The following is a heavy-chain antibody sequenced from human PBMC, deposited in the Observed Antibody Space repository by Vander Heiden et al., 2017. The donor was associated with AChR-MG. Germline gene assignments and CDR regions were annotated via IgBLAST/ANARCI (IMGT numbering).Heavy chain of an antibody. D-gene: IGHD2-2*01. J-gene: IGHJ2*01. CDR3: ARVGCSSTSGHGDDWYFDL. CDR1: GGTFSRYA. Sequence: QVQLVQSGAEVKKPGSSVKVSCKASGGTFSRYAISWVRQAPGQGLEWMGGIIPIFGTANYAQKFQGRVTITADESTSTAYMELSSLRSEDTAVYYCARVGCSSTSGHGDDWYFDLWGRGTLVTVSS. V-gene: IGHV1-69*01. CDR2: IIPIFGTA.